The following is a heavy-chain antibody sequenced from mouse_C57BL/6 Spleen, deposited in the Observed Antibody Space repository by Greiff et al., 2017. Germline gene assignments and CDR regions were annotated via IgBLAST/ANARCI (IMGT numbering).Heavy chain of an antibody. J-gene: IGHJ4*01. V-gene: IGHV1-4*01. CDR2: INPSSGYT. CDR3: ARELPNYYAMDY. D-gene: IGHD1-1*01. Sequence: QVQLKQSGAELARPGASVKMSCKASGYTFTSYTMHWVKQRPGQGLEWIGYINPSSGYTKYNQKFKDKATLTADKSSSTAYMQLSSLTSEDSAVYYCARELPNYYAMDYWGQGTSVTVSS. CDR1: GYTFTSYT.